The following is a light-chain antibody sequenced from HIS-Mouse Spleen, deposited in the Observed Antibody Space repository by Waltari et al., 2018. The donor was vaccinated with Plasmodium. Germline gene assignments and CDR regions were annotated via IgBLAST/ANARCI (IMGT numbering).Light chain of an antibody. CDR3: QAWDSSTAWV. CDR1: QSGDKY. V-gene: IGLV3-1*01. Sequence: SYELTQPPSVSVSPGQTASITCSGDQSGDKYACWYQQKPGQSPVLVIYQDSKRPSGIPERFSGSNSGNTATLTISGTQAMDEADYYCQAWDSSTAWVFGGGTKLTVL. J-gene: IGLJ2*01. CDR2: QDS.